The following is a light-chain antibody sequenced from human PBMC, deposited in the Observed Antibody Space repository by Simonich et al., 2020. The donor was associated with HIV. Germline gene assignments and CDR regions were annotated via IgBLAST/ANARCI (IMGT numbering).Light chain of an antibody. J-gene: IGLJ3*02. Sequence: QSVLTQPPSVSGAPGQRVTISCTGSSSNIGAGYDVHWYKQLPGTAPKVLIYVNNNRPSGVPDRFSGSKSGTSASLAITGLQAEDEADYYCQSYDSSLSGSKVFGGGTKLTVL. V-gene: IGLV1-40*01. CDR1: SSNIGAGYD. CDR3: QSYDSSLSGSKV. CDR2: VNN.